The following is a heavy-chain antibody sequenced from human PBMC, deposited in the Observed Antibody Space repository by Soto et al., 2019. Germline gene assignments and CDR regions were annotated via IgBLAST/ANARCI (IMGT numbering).Heavy chain of an antibody. Sequence: LSLDCAVSVYAISSGYYWGWIRQPPGKGLEWMGSIYHSGSTYYNPSLKSRVTITVDTSKNQFSLKLSSVTAADTAVYYCARGRLPFDYWGQGTLVTVS. D-gene: IGHD2-21*01. J-gene: IGHJ4*02. CDR2: IYHSGST. CDR3: ARGRLPFDY. V-gene: IGHV4-38-2*01. CDR1: VYAISSGYY.